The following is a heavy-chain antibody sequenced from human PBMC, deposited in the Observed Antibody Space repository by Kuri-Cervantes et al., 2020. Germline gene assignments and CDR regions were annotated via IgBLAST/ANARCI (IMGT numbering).Heavy chain of an antibody. Sequence: GESLKISCAASGFIFSVYPMHWVRQAPGKGLQWVAVTSLDGNNKYYADSVKGRFTISRDNSKNTLYLQMNSLRAEDTAVYYCAKDPRTSNWFDPWGQGTLVTVSS. D-gene: IGHD1-14*01. CDR3: AKDPRTSNWFDP. CDR2: TSLDGNNK. CDR1: GFIFSVYP. V-gene: IGHV3-30*07. J-gene: IGHJ5*02.